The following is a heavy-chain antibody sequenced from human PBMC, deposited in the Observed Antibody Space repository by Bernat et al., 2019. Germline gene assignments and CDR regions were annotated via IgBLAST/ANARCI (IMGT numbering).Heavy chain of an antibody. CDR1: GYSFPSYW. CDR2: IYPSDSYT. V-gene: IGHV5-10-1*03. Sequence: EVQLVQSGAEVNTPGESLRISCKGSGYSFPSYWISWVRQMSGKGPEWLGRIYPSDSYTSYSPSFQGHGTISADKSISTAYLQWSSLKASDTAMYYCAKHGRAWDTIFGVVNTYYYYYYMDVWGKGTTVTVSS. CDR3: AKHGRAWDTIFGVVNTYYYYYYMDV. J-gene: IGHJ6*03. D-gene: IGHD3-3*01.